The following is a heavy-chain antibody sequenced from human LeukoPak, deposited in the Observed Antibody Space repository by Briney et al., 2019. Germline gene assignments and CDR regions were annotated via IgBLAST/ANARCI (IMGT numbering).Heavy chain of an antibody. D-gene: IGHD6-19*01. V-gene: IGHV3-30*02. Sequence: GSLRLSCAASGFTFSSYGMHWVRQAPGKGLEWVAFIRYDGSNKYYADSVKGRFTISRDNSKNTLYLQMNSLRAEDTAVYYCAKDAEHSSGWYGSDFDYWGQGTLVTVSS. J-gene: IGHJ4*02. CDR3: AKDAEHSSGWYGSDFDY. CDR1: GFTFSSYG. CDR2: IRYDGSNK.